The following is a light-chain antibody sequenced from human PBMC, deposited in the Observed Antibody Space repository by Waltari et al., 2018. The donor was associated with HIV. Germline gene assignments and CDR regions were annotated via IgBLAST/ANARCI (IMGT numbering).Light chain of an antibody. V-gene: IGLV3-21*02. CDR2: NGS. J-gene: IGLJ1*01. CDR1: NIGTTR. Sequence: SYVLTQPPSVSVAPGQTARITCGGNNIGTTRVHWYQQKAGQAPVLVVYNGSDRPSGIPDRFSGSNSGNTATLTISRVEAGDEADYYCHVWDRNSDHHVFGTGTKVTVL. CDR3: HVWDRNSDHHV.